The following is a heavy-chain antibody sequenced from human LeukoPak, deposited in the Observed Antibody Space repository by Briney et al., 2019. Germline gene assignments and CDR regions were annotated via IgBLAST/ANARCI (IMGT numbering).Heavy chain of an antibody. CDR2: ISGSGGST. J-gene: IGHJ4*02. CDR3: AKDLRFLEWLSKFDY. CDR1: GFTFSSYA. D-gene: IGHD3-3*01. Sequence: GGSLRLSCAASGFTFSSYAMSWVRQAPGKGLEWVSAISGSGGSTYYADSVKGRFTISRDNSKNTLYLQMNSLRAEDTAVYYCAKDLRFLEWLSKFDYWGKGTLVTVSS. V-gene: IGHV3-23*01.